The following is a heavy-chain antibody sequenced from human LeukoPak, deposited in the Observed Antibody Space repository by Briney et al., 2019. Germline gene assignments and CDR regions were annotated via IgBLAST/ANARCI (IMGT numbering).Heavy chain of an antibody. J-gene: IGHJ4*02. CDR1: GGSINSSSYY. V-gene: IGHV4-39*01. D-gene: IGHD3-10*01. CDR2: IYHSGYT. CDR3: ARSSMFRGVTVDY. Sequence: ETLSLTCTVSGGSINSSSYYWGWIRQPPGEALEWIGSIYHSGYTYCHPSLKSRVTISVDTSKSQFSLKLSSVTAADTAVYYCARSSMFRGVTVDYWGQGTPVTISS.